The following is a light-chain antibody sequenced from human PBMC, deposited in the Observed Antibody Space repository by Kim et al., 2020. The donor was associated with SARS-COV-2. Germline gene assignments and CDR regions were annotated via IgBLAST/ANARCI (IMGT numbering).Light chain of an antibody. CDR2: YDT. Sequence: APGATARMTCGGNNIRSKSVHWYQQKPGQAPVLVIYYDTDRPSGIPERFSGSNSENTATLTISRVVAGDEADYYCQVWDMSSYHVVFGGGTQLTVL. J-gene: IGLJ2*01. V-gene: IGLV3-21*04. CDR1: NIRSKS. CDR3: QVWDMSSYHVV.